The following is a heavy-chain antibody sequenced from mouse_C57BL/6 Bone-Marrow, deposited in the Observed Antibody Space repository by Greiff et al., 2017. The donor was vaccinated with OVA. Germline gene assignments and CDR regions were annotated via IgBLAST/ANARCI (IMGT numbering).Heavy chain of an antibody. Sequence: EVQLQQSGAELVRPGASVKLSCTASGFNIKDDYMHWVKQRPEQGLEWIGWIDPENGDTEYASKFQGKATIPADTSSNTAYLQLSSLTSEDTAVYYCTTGGKEGGYWGQGTTLTVSS. J-gene: IGHJ2*01. D-gene: IGHD1-3*01. CDR2: IDPENGDT. V-gene: IGHV14-4*01. CDR1: GFNIKDDY. CDR3: TTGGKEGGY.